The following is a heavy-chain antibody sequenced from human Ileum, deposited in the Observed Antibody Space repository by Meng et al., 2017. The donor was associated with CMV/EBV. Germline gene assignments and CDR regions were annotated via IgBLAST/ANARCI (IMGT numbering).Heavy chain of an antibody. V-gene: IGHV3-30*02. D-gene: IGHD6-13*01. CDR2: IRFDGNAE. CDR1: GFIFSRYG. CDR3: VKEGGVAAAGKGWFDH. J-gene: IGHJ5*02. Sequence: GESLKISCAASGFIFSRYGMHWVRQAPGKGLEWLTFIRFDGNAEYYVDSVKGRFSISRDNLKNTLYLQMNSLRPEDTAVYYCVKEGGVAAAGKGWFDHWGQGALVTVSS.